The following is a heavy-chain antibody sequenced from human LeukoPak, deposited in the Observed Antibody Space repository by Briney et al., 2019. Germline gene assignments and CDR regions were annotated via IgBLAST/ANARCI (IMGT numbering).Heavy chain of an antibody. Sequence: KSSETLSLTCTVSGGSISSSSYYWGWIRQPPGKGLEWIGSIYYTGSSHYNPSLKSRATISVDTSKNQFSLKLTSVTAADTAVYYCTRAASSGPLFTYHMDVWGKGTTVTVSS. J-gene: IGHJ6*03. CDR3: TRAASSGPLFTYHMDV. V-gene: IGHV4-39*07. CDR2: IYYTGSS. D-gene: IGHD3-22*01. CDR1: GGSISSSSYY.